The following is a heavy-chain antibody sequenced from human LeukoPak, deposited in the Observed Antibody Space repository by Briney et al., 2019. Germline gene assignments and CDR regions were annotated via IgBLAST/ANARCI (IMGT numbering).Heavy chain of an antibody. V-gene: IGHV1-18*01. CDR2: ISAYNGHT. D-gene: IGHD6-19*01. CDR3: ARDHSVGAVAGTFDS. J-gene: IGHJ4*02. Sequence: GASVKVSCKASGYTFTTYGISWVRQAPGRGLEWMGWISAYNGHTNYAQKLQGRVTMTTDTSTSTAYMEVGSLRSDDTAVYYCARDHSVGAVAGTFDSWGQGTLLTVSS. CDR1: GYTFTTYG.